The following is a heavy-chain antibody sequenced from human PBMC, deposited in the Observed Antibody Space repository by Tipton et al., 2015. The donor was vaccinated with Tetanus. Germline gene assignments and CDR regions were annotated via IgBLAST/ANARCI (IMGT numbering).Heavy chain of an antibody. CDR1: GYIFNNYW. D-gene: IGHD3-9*01. CDR2: IYPGDSDT. V-gene: IGHV5-51*01. Sequence: VQLVQSGGEVKKPGESLKISCKGSGYIFNNYWIGWVRQMPGKGLEWMGIIYPGDSDTRYSPSFEGLVTISADRSTSTAYVQWSSLTASDPAVYYCARQADYNILTGYYYYFDYWGQGSLVTVSS. CDR3: ARQADYNILTGYYYYFDY. J-gene: IGHJ4*02.